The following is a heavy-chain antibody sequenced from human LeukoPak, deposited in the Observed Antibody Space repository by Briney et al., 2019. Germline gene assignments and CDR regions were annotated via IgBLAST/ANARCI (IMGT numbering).Heavy chain of an antibody. CDR1: GGSISLYY. V-gene: IGHV4-59*01. Sequence: SETLSLTCTASGGSISLYYWSWIRQPPGKGLEWIGYIYYSGSTNYNPSLKSRVTISVDTSKNQFSLKLSSVTAADTAVYYCARGLGYYDSSLGYWGQGTLVTVSS. D-gene: IGHD3-22*01. CDR2: IYYSGST. CDR3: ARGLGYYDSSLGY. J-gene: IGHJ4*02.